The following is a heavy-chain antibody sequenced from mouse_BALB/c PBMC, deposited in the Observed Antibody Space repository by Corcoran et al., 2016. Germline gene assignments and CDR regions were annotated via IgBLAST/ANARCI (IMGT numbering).Heavy chain of an antibody. CDR1: GYTFTNYG. CDR3: ARRGVGWYFDV. J-gene: IGHJ1*01. CDR2: INTYTGEP. V-gene: IGHV9-3-1*01. Sequence: QIQLVQSGPELKKPGETVKISCKASGYTFTNYGMNWVKQAPGKGLKWMGWINTYTGEPTYADDFKGRFAFSLETSASTAYLQINNLKNEDTATYFCARRGVGWYFDVWGAGTTVTVSS.